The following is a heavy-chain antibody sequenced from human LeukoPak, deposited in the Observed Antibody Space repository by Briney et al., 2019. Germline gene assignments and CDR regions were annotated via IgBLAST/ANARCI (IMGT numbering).Heavy chain of an antibody. D-gene: IGHD6-19*01. J-gene: IGHJ4*02. CDR2: ISGSGGST. CDR3: TTPTPYSSGWYSDY. V-gene: IGHV3-23*01. CDR1: GFTFSSYA. Sequence: GGSLRLSCAASGFTFSSYAMSWVRQAPGKGLEWVSAISGSGGSTYYADSVKGRFTISRDYSKNTLYLQMNSLKTEDTAVYYCTTPTPYSSGWYSDYWGQGTLVTVSS.